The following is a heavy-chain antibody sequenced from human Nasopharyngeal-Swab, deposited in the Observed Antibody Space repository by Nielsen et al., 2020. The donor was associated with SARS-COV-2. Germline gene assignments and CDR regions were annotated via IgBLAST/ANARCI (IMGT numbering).Heavy chain of an antibody. J-gene: IGHJ6*03. CDR3: ARVLRGVAARPLGFGYYYYYYMDV. CDR2: INHSGNT. V-gene: IGHV4-34*01. D-gene: IGHD6-6*01. Sequence: RQAPGKGLEWIGEINHSGNTNYNPSLKSRVTISVDTSKNQFSLKLSSVTAADTAVYYCARVLRGVAARPLGFGYYYYYYMDVWGKGTTVTVSS.